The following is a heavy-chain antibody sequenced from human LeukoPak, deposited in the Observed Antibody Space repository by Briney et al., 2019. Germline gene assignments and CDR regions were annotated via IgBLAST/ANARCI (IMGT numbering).Heavy chain of an antibody. V-gene: IGHV3-23*01. J-gene: IGHJ3*01. CDR1: GFTFSGSA. D-gene: IGHD3-16*02. CDR2: VSYSGANS. Sequence: GGSLRLSCAASGFTFSGSAMSWVRRAPGEGLGGFSLVSYSGANSYYTDSVRGRFTISRDNSKDTLFLQMNSLRAEDTAIYYCARDMQLSTWGLGTMVTVSS. CDR3: ARDMQLST.